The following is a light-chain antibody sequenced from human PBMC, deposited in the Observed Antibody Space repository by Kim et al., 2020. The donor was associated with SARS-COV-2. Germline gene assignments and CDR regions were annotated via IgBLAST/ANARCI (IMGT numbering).Light chain of an antibody. J-gene: IGKJ2*01. CDR1: QTIMRY. CDR3: QHSYNAPYI. V-gene: IGKV1-39*01. CDR2: SAS. Sequence: SASRGDRVTITCRASQTIMRYLNWYQQKPGKAPKLLISSASTLQSGVPSRFSGSGSGTDFTLTISSLQPEDSASYFCQHSYNAPYIFGQGTKLEI.